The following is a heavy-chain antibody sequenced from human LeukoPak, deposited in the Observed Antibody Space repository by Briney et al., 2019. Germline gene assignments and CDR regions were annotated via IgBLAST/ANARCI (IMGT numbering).Heavy chain of an antibody. V-gene: IGHV1-2*04. Sequence: GASVKVSCKASGYTFTGYYMHWVRQAPGQGLEWMGWINPNSGGTNYAQKFQGWVTMTRDTSTSTVYMELSSLRSEDTAVYYCARDFFDGYFYGMDVWGQGTTVTVSS. J-gene: IGHJ6*02. D-gene: IGHD3-3*01. CDR1: GYTFTGYY. CDR2: INPNSGGT. CDR3: ARDFFDGYFYGMDV.